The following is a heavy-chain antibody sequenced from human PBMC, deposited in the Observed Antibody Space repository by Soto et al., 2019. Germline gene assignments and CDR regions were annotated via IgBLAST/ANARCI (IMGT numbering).Heavy chain of an antibody. J-gene: IGHJ5*02. CDR2: ISAYNGNT. Sequence: ASVKVSCKASGYTFTSYGISWVRQAPGQGLEWMGWISAYNGNTNYAQKLQGRVTMTTDTSTSTAYMELSSVTAADTAVYYCARAGQQWLVRYNWFAPWGQGTLVTVSS. CDR3: ARAGQQWLVRYNWFAP. D-gene: IGHD6-19*01. V-gene: IGHV1-18*01. CDR1: GYTFTSYG.